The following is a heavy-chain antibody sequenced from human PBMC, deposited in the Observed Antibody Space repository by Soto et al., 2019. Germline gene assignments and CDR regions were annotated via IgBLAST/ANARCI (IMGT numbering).Heavy chain of an antibody. CDR3: AREVDYGENWFDP. CDR1: GGPVSSGSYY. J-gene: IGHJ5*02. D-gene: IGHD4-17*01. Sequence: QVQLQESGPGLVKPSETLSLTGTVPGGPVSSGSYYWSWFRQPPGRGLEWIGYIYYSGSTKYNPSLKSRVTISVDTSKNQFSLKLSSVTAADTAVYYCAREVDYGENWFDPWGQGTLVTVSS. V-gene: IGHV4-61*01. CDR2: IYYSGST.